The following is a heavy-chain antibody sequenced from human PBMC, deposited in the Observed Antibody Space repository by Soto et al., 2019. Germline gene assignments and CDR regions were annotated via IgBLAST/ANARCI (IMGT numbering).Heavy chain of an antibody. CDR2: IAYNGGT. J-gene: IGHJ4*02. V-gene: IGHV4-61*08. CDR3: TRGGHCYEYMI. CDR1: DGSVSSYGYY. Sequence: QVQLQESGPGLVKPSETLSLTCTVSDGSVSSYGYYWTWVRQAPGKGLEWIGYIAYNGGTSYNPSLRSRVTISVDTSKSQFSLDLSFATAADTALYYCTRGGHCYEYMIWGQGTLVTVSS. D-gene: IGHD3-16*01.